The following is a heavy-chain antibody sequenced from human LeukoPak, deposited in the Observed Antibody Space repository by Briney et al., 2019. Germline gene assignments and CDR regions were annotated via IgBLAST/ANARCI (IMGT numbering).Heavy chain of an antibody. J-gene: IGHJ4*02. V-gene: IGHV3-49*03. CDR3: ARALPRSSNV. CDR2: IRSKAYGRTR. Sequence: GGSLRLSCTGSGFTFGDHAMTWFRQAPGKGLEWVGFIRSKAYGRTREYAASVKGRFTISRDDSKSIAYLQMNSLKIEDTAVYYCARALPRSSNVWGQGTLVTVSS. D-gene: IGHD6-13*01. CDR1: GFTFGDHA.